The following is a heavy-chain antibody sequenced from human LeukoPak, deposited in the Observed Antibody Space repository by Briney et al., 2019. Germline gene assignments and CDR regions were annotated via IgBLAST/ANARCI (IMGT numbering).Heavy chain of an antibody. V-gene: IGHV2-5*02. D-gene: IGHD2-15*01. J-gene: IGHJ4*02. CDR1: GFSLSTSGVG. CDR3: AQESRPYPGVVY. CDR2: IYWDDDK. Sequence: SGPTLVKPTQTLTLTCTFPGFSLSTSGVGVGWIRQPPGKALEWLALIYWDDDKRYSPHLKSRLTITEDTSKIQVVLTLTNRDPVDTATYYCAQESRPYPGVVYWGQETLVTVPS.